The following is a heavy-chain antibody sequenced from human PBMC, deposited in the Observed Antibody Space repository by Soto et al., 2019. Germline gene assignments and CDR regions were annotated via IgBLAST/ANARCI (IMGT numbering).Heavy chain of an antibody. J-gene: IGHJ5*02. CDR3: ARRDIVAIGTDPWFDP. Sequence: ASVKVSCKASGYTFTSYAMHWVRQAPGQRLEWMGWINAGNGNTKYSQKFQGRVTITRDTSASTAYLQWSSLKASDTATYYCARRDIVAIGTDPWFDPWGQGTPVTVSS. CDR2: INAGNGNT. CDR1: GYTFTSYA. V-gene: IGHV1-3*01. D-gene: IGHD5-12*01.